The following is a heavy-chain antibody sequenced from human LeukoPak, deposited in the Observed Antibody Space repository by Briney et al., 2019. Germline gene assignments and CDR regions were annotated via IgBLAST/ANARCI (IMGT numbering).Heavy chain of an antibody. CDR2: ISSRDGTI. J-gene: IGHJ4*02. Sequence: PGESLKISCGVAGFTLSDYYISWIRQAPGKGLEWVSVISSRDGTIHFADSVKGRFTMSWDNAENSLHLQMNSLRTDDTAVYYCARETVAGTFDYWGQGTLVTVSS. V-gene: IGHV3-11*01. D-gene: IGHD6-19*01. CDR3: ARETVAGTFDY. CDR1: GFTLSDYY.